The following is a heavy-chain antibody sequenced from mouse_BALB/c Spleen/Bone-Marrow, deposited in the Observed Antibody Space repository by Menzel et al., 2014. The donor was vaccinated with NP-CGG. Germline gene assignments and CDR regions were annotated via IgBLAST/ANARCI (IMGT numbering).Heavy chain of an antibody. CDR2: ISNLAYSI. V-gene: IGHV5-15*02. D-gene: IGHD2-3*01. CDR1: GFTFSDYG. Sequence: EVQLQQSGGGLVQPGGSRKLSCAASGFTFSDYGMAWVRQAPGKGPEWVAFISNLAYSIYYADTVTGRFTISRENAKNTLYLEISSLRSEDSAMYYRARAGYDGYPWYFDVWGAGTTVTVSS. CDR3: ARAGYDGYPWYFDV. J-gene: IGHJ1*01.